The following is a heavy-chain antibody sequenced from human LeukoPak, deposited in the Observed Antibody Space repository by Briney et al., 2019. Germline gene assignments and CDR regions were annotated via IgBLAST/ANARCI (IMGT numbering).Heavy chain of an antibody. Sequence: GGSLRLSCAASGFTFSSYWMSWVRQAPGKGLEWVSAISGSGGSTYYADSVKGRFTISRDNSKNTLYLQMNSLRAEDTAVYYCAKATLSTGPQGPFDYWGQGTLVTVSS. CDR2: ISGSGGST. D-gene: IGHD3-9*01. V-gene: IGHV3-23*01. J-gene: IGHJ4*02. CDR1: GFTFSSYW. CDR3: AKATLSTGPQGPFDY.